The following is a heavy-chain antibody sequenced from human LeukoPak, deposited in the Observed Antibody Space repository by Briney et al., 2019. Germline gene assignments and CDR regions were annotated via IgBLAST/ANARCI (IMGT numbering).Heavy chain of an antibody. CDR3: AKAGGGDYPYYYMDV. J-gene: IGHJ6*03. CDR1: GYTFTSYY. D-gene: IGHD1-14*01. V-gene: IGHV1-46*01. Sequence: ASVKVSCKASGYTFTSYYMHWVRQAPGQGLEWMGIIHPSGGSTSYAQKFQGRVTMTRDMSTSTVYMDLSSLRSEDTAVYYCAKAGGGDYPYYYMDVWGKGTTVTVSS. CDR2: IHPSGGST.